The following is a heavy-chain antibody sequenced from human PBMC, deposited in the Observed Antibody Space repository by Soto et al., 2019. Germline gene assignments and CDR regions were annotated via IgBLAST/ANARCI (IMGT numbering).Heavy chain of an antibody. Sequence: GGSLRLSCAASGFTFSSYGMHWVRQAPGKGLEWVAVIWYDGSNKYYADSVKGRFTISRDNSKNTLYLQMNSLRAEDTAVYYCAKEQGGAIGPNAPIDYWGQGTLVTVSS. D-gene: IGHD2-2*01. J-gene: IGHJ4*02. CDR3: AKEQGGAIGPNAPIDY. CDR1: GFTFSSYG. CDR2: IWYDGSNK. V-gene: IGHV3-33*06.